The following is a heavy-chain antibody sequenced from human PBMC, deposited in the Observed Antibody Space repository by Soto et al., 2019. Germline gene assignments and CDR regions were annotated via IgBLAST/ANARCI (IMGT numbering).Heavy chain of an antibody. V-gene: IGHV4-34*01. D-gene: IGHD6-13*01. CDR3: SRGRYRSTWYRVTYYYYHGMEV. CDR1: FGSFSCYY. CDR2: INHRGST. Sequence: SETLSLTCAVYFGSFSCYYWNWMRQPPGKGLEWIGEINHRGSTNYNPSLKSRVTISVDTSKNQFSLKLSSVTAADGAVYYCSRGRYRSTWYRVTYYYYHGMEVWRQANTV. J-gene: IGHJ6*01.